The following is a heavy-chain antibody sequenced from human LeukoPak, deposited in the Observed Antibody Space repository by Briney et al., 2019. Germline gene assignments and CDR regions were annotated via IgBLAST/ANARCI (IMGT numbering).Heavy chain of an antibody. Sequence: PSGTLSLTCTVSGGSMSSSSYFWGWIRQRPGKGLEWIGSMYYSGSTYYNPSLKSRVTISVDTSKNQFSLKLSSVTAADTAVYCCASGYSYDLFDYWGQGTLVTVSS. J-gene: IGHJ4*02. CDR1: GGSMSSSSYF. V-gene: IGHV4-39*01. CDR2: MYYSGST. CDR3: ASGYSYDLFDY. D-gene: IGHD5-18*01.